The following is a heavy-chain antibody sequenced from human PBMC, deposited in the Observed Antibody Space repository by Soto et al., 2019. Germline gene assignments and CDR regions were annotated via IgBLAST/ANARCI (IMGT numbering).Heavy chain of an antibody. CDR3: ARAFGTYDVHFAR. V-gene: IGHV3-33*01. CDR2: IWHDGTSQ. J-gene: IGHJ4*02. Sequence: QVQLVESGGGVVQPGRSLRLSCVASAFTFSNYGMHWVRQAPGKGLEWVAAIWHDGTSQYYADSVKGRFTISRDNSRNTVYLQMTSLRVEDTAVYYCARAFGTYDVHFARWGQGTLVTVSA. D-gene: IGHD1-26*01. CDR1: AFTFSNYG.